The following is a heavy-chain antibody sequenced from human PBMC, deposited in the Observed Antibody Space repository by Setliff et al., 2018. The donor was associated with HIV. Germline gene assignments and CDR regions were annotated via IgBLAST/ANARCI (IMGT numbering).Heavy chain of an antibody. J-gene: IGHJ4*02. CDR3: ARGGLTAAGTLLLVGYFDY. CDR1: GGSIGISSYY. V-gene: IGHV4-61*05. D-gene: IGHD6-13*01. Sequence: SETLSLTCTVSGGSIGISSYYWGWIRQSPGKGLEWLGTVYYSGNTQYSPSLKSRVTISVDTSKNQFSLKLSSVTAADTAVYYCARGGLTAAGTLLLVGYFDYWGQGTLVTVSS. CDR2: VYYSGNT.